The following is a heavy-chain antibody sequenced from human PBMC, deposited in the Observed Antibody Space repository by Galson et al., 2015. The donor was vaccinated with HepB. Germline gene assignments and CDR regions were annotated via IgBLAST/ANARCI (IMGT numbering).Heavy chain of an antibody. Sequence: SLRLSCAASGFTFSSYAMSWVRQAPGKGLEWVSAISGSGGSTYYADSVKGRFTTSRDNSKNTLYLQMNSLRAEDTAVYYCAKNPPRRDLWFGEFLPGVWFDPWGQGTLVTVSS. V-gene: IGHV3-23*01. J-gene: IGHJ5*02. CDR1: GFTFSSYA. CDR3: AKNPPRRDLWFGEFLPGVWFDP. CDR2: ISGSGGST. D-gene: IGHD3-10*01.